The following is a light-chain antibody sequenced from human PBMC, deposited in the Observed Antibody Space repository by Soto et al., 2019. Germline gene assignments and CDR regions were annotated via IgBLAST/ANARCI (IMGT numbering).Light chain of an antibody. CDR3: QHYNSYSEA. CDR1: QTISSW. CDR2: KAS. V-gene: IGKV1-5*03. Sequence: DIQMTQSPSTLSGSERARVTITCRASQTISSWLAWYQQKPGKAPKLLIYKASGLESGVPSRFSGSGSGTEFTLTISSLQPDDFATYYCQHYNSYSEAFGQGTKVDIK. J-gene: IGKJ1*01.